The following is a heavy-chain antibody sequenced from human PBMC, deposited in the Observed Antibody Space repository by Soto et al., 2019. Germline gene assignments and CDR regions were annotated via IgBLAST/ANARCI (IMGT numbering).Heavy chain of an antibody. CDR2: ISAYNGNT. CDR1: GYTFTSYG. D-gene: IGHD2-15*01. J-gene: IGHJ4*02. V-gene: IGHV1-18*01. CDR3: ARPPAWQLAEGSSFYFDS. Sequence: GASVKVSCKASGYTFTSYGITWVQQAPGQGLEWMGWISAYNGNTNYAQKLQGRVTMTTDNSKSTVSLQMNSLRAEDTAVYFCARPPAWQLAEGSSFYFDSWGQGIQVTVSS.